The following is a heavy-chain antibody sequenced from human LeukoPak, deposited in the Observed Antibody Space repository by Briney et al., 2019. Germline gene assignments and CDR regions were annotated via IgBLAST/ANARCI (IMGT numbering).Heavy chain of an antibody. CDR2: INHSGTT. CDR1: GASFSGYC. D-gene: IGHD3-10*01. V-gene: IGHV4-34*01. CDR3: YGSGSNFDY. Sequence: SETLSLTCAVYGASFSGYCWSWIRQPPGKGLEWIGEINHSGTTNYNPSLKSRVTISVDTSKKHFSLTLSSVTAADTAVYYCYGSGSNFDYWGQGTLVTVSS. J-gene: IGHJ4*02.